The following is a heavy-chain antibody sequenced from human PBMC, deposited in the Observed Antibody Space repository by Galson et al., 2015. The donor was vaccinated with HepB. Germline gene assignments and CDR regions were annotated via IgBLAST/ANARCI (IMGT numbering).Heavy chain of an antibody. CDR2: ISGSGGST. V-gene: IGHV3-23*01. Sequence: SLRLSCAASGFTFSSYAMSWVRQAPGKGLEWVSAISGSGGSTYYADSVKGRFTISRDNSKNTLYLQMNSLRAEDTAVYYCARTTLVGALFDYWGQGTLVTVSS. CDR3: ARTTLVGALFDY. J-gene: IGHJ4*02. D-gene: IGHD1-26*01. CDR1: GFTFSSYA.